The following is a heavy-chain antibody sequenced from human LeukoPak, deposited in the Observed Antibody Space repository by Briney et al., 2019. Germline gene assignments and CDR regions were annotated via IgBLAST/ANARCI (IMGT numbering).Heavy chain of an antibody. V-gene: IGHV3-21*01. J-gene: IGHJ3*02. Sequence: GGSLRLSCAASGFTFSSYSMNWVRQAPGKGLEWVSSISSSSSYIYYADSVKGRFTISRDNAKNSLYLQMNSLRAEDTAVYYCARALYGDYPNDAFDIWGQGTMVTVSS. CDR2: ISSSSSYI. CDR1: GFTFSSYS. D-gene: IGHD4-17*01. CDR3: ARALYGDYPNDAFDI.